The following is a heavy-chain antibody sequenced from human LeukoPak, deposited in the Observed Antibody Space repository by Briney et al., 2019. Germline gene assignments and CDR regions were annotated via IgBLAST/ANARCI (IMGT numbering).Heavy chain of an antibody. D-gene: IGHD3-22*01. CDR2: IYTSGST. Sequence: PSETLSLTCTVSGGSISSGSYYWSWIRQPAGKGLEWIGRIYTSGSTNYNPSLKSRVTISVDTSKNQFSLKLRSVTAADTAVYYCARLRYYYDSSGSHVWFDPWGQGTLVTVSS. CDR1: GGSISSGSYY. CDR3: ARLRYYYDSSGSHVWFDP. J-gene: IGHJ5*02. V-gene: IGHV4-61*02.